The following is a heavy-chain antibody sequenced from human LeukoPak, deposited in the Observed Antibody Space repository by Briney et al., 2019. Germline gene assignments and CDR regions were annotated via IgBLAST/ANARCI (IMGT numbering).Heavy chain of an antibody. D-gene: IGHD1-7*01. Sequence: PGGSLRLSCAASGFTFNNYAMSWVRQAPGKGLEWVSAISGSGGSTYYADSVKGRFTISRDNSKNTLYLQMNSLRAEDTAVYYCAKDLEWNYYFDYWGQGTLVTVSS. J-gene: IGHJ4*02. CDR1: GFTFNNYA. CDR3: AKDLEWNYYFDY. CDR2: ISGSGGST. V-gene: IGHV3-23*01.